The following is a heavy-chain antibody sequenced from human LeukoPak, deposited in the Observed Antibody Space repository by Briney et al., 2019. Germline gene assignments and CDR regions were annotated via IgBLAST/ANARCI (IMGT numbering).Heavy chain of an antibody. V-gene: IGHV4-59*01. J-gene: IGHJ5*02. CDR2: VYYSGST. Sequence: NPSETLSLTCIVSGVSISNSYWSWIRQPPGKGLEWIGYVYYSGSTNYNPSLKRRVTISVDRSNTQFSLKLTSVTAADTALYHCARSLNWNDRMDAWGQGTLVTVSS. D-gene: IGHD1-1*01. CDR1: GVSISNSY. CDR3: ARSLNWNDRMDA.